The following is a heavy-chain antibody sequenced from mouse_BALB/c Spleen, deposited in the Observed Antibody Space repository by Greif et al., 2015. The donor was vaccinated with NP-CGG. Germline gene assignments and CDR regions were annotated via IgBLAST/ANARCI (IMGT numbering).Heavy chain of an antibody. J-gene: IGHJ4*01. Sequence: EVQLVESGGGLVKPGGSLKLSCAASGFAFSSYDMSWVRQTPEKRLEWAAYISSGGGSTYYPDTVKGRFTISRDNAKNTPYLQMSSLKSEDTAMYYCAGSTMITDAMDYWGQGTSVTVSS. CDR1: GFAFSSYD. D-gene: IGHD2-4*01. V-gene: IGHV5-12-1*01. CDR3: AGSTMITDAMDY. CDR2: ISSGGGST.